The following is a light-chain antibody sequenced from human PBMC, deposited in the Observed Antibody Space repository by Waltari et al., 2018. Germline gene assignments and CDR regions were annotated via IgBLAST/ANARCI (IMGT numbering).Light chain of an antibody. CDR3: ATWDDSLTAWV. CDR2: RNN. J-gene: IGLJ3*02. V-gene: IGLV1-47*01. CDR1: SSNIGPYY. Sequence: QSVLTQPPSASGTPGPRVTISCSGSSSNIGPYYVYWYQQLPGTAPKLLIYRNNQWPSGVPDRFSGSKSGTSASLAISGLRSEDEADYYCATWDDSLTAWVFGGGTKLTVL.